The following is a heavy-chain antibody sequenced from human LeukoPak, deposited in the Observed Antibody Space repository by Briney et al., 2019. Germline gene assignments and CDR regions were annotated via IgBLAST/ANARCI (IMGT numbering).Heavy chain of an antibody. CDR2: IIPIFGTA. CDR3: ARGKGGYSYYYYYMDV. Sequence: SVKVSCKASGGTFSSYAISWVRQAPGQGLEWMGGIIPIFGTANYAQKFQGRVTITTDESTSTAYMELSSLRSEDTAVYYCARGKGGYSYYYYYMDVWGKGTTVTVSS. D-gene: IGHD2-15*01. V-gene: IGHV1-69*05. CDR1: GGTFSSYA. J-gene: IGHJ6*03.